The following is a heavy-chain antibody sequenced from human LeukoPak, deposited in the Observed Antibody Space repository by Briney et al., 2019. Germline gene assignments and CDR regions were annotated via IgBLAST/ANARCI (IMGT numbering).Heavy chain of an antibody. Sequence: GGSLRLSCAASEFTVSVNYMSWVRQAPGKGLEWVAFIRHDGSNKYYAGSVKGRFTISRDNSENTLYLQMNSLRKEDTAVYYCARNFYDSSGLFDHWGQGTLATVSS. CDR1: EFTVSVNY. CDR2: IRHDGSNK. CDR3: ARNFYDSSGLFDH. D-gene: IGHD3-22*01. V-gene: IGHV3-30*02. J-gene: IGHJ4*02.